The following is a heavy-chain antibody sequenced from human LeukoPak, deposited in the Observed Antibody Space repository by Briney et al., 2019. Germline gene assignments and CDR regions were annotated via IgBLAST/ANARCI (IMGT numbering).Heavy chain of an antibody. D-gene: IGHD2-15*01. Sequence: GGSLRLSCAASGFTFSSYSMNWVRQAPGKGLGWVSSISSSSSYIYYADSVKGRFTISRDNAKNSLYLQTNSLRAEDTAVYYCARDIDPVPDIVVVVAATAAFDIWGQGTMVTVSS. J-gene: IGHJ3*02. V-gene: IGHV3-21*01. CDR1: GFTFSSYS. CDR2: ISSSSSYI. CDR3: ARDIDPVPDIVVVVAATAAFDI.